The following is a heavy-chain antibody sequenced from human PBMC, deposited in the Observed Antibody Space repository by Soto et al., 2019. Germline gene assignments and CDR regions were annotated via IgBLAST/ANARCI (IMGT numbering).Heavy chain of an antibody. CDR3: ARDWGGYYDSSGYLDY. D-gene: IGHD3-22*01. J-gene: IGHJ4*02. CDR2: ISYDGSNK. CDR1: GFTFSSYA. Sequence: VQLVESGGGVVQPGRSLRLSCAASGFTFSSYAMHWVRQAPGKGLEWVAVISYDGSNKYYADSVKGRFTISRDNSKNTLYLQMSSLRAEDTAVYYCARDWGGYYDSSGYLDYWGQGTLVTVSS. V-gene: IGHV3-30-3*01.